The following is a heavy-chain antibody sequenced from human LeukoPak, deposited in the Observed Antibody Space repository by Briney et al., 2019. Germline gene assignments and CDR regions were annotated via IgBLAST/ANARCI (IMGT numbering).Heavy chain of an antibody. Sequence: SVKVSCKASGGTFSSYAISWVRQAPGQGLEWMGGIIPIFGTVNYAQKFQGRVTITADESTSTAYMELSSLRSEDTAVYYCARTREYSYGDPFDYWGQGTLVTVSS. CDR3: ARTREYSYGDPFDY. D-gene: IGHD5-18*01. CDR1: GGTFSSYA. V-gene: IGHV1-69*13. CDR2: IIPIFGTV. J-gene: IGHJ4*02.